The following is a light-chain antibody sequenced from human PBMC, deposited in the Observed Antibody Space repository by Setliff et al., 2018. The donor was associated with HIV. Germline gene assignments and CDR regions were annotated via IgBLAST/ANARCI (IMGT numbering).Light chain of an antibody. CDR1: NFNIGRNT. CDR2: ATD. CDR3: SAWDGSLSGVV. J-gene: IGLJ2*01. V-gene: IGLV1-44*01. Sequence: QSALTQPPSASGTPGQRVTISCSGSNFNIGRNTVSWYQQRPGTAPKLLISATDQRPSGVPDRFSGSKSGTSASLAISGLQSDDEADYYCSAWDGSLSGVVFGGGTKVTVL.